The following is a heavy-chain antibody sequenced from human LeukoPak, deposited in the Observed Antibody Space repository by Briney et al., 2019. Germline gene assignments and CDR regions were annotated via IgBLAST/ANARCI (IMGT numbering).Heavy chain of an antibody. Sequence: GGSLRLSCAAFGFTFSSYSMNWVRQAPGKGLEWVSYISSSSSTIYYADSVKGRFTISRDNAKNSLYLQMNSLRAEDTAVYYCAKTPYYYGSGSYYKSWFDPWGQGTLVTVSS. J-gene: IGHJ5*02. CDR1: GFTFSSYS. CDR3: AKTPYYYGSGSYYKSWFDP. CDR2: ISSSSSTI. V-gene: IGHV3-48*01. D-gene: IGHD3-10*01.